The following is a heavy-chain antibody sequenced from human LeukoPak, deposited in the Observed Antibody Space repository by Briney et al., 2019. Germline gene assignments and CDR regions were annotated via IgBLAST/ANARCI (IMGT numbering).Heavy chain of an antibody. D-gene: IGHD3-10*01. CDR3: ARPASGPNDY. Sequence: GGSLRLSCAASGFAVSSSYMSWVRQAPGKGLEWVSVIYSGGSTYYADSVKGRFTISRDNSKNTLYPQMNSLRGEDTAVYYCARPASGPNDYWGQGTLVTVSS. CDR2: IYSGGST. V-gene: IGHV3-66*04. CDR1: GFAVSSSY. J-gene: IGHJ4*02.